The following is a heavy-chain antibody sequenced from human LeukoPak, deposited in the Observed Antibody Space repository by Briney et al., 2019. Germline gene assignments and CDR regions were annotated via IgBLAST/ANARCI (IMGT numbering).Heavy chain of an antibody. V-gene: IGHV3-33*01. CDR1: GFTFSSYG. Sequence: GGSLRLSCAASGFTFSSYGMHWVRQAPGKGLEWVAVIWYDGSNKYYADSVKGRFTISRDNSKNTLYLQMNSLRAEDTAVYYCARDRRISSGLFDYWGQGTLVTVSS. J-gene: IGHJ4*02. D-gene: IGHD6-19*01. CDR2: IWYDGSNK. CDR3: ARDRRISSGLFDY.